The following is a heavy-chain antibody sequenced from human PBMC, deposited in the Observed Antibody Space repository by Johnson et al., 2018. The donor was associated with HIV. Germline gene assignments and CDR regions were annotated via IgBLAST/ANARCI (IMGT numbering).Heavy chain of an antibody. CDR2: IRYDGSIQ. CDR1: GFTFSSYG. Sequence: QVQLVESGGGVVQPGGSLRLSCVASGFTFSSYGMHWVRQAQGKGLEWVAFIRYDGSIQYYTDSVKGRFTISRDNSRNTLYLQMNSLRAEDTAIYYCARGNMIVVVSGGFDIWGQGTMVTVSS. J-gene: IGHJ3*02. CDR3: ARGNMIVVVSGGFDI. D-gene: IGHD3-22*01. V-gene: IGHV3-30*02.